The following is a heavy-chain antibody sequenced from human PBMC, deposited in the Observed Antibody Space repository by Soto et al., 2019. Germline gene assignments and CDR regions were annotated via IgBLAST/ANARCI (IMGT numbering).Heavy chain of an antibody. V-gene: IGHV3-23*01. D-gene: IGHD3-10*01. CDR1: GFTFSSYA. CDR2: ISTSGDST. Sequence: PGGSLRLSCAASGFTFSSYAMSWVRQAPGKGLEWVSIISTSGDSTFYADSVKGRFTISRDNSKNTLYLQVNSLTAEDTAVYYCAKHFVNGEVDYWGQGTLVTVSS. CDR3: AKHFVNGEVDY. J-gene: IGHJ4*02.